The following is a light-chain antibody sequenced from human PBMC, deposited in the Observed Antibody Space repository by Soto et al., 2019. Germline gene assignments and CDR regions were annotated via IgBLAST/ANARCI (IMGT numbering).Light chain of an antibody. Sequence: EIVITQSPANLSVSPGERATLPCRASQSISSDVAWYQQKPGQAPRLLIYGASTRATGIPARIRGSGSGTEFTLTISSLQSEDFAVYYCQQYNNWPWTFGQGTKVDIK. V-gene: IGKV3-15*01. CDR2: GAS. CDR1: QSISSD. CDR3: QQYNNWPWT. J-gene: IGKJ1*01.